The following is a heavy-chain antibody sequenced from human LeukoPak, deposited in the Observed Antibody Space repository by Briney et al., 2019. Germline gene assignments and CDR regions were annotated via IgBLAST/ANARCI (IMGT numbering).Heavy chain of an antibody. CDR3: ARGPKVTFVLMVYAISNYYYYMDV. CDR2: INHSGST. CDR1: GGSFSGYY. D-gene: IGHD2-8*01. Sequence: SETLSLTCAVYGGSFSGYYWSWIRQPPGKGLEWIGEINHSGSTNYNPSLKSRVTISADTSKNQFSLKLSSVTAADTAVYYCARGPKVTFVLMVYAISNYYYYMDVWGKGTTVTVSS. V-gene: IGHV4-34*01. J-gene: IGHJ6*03.